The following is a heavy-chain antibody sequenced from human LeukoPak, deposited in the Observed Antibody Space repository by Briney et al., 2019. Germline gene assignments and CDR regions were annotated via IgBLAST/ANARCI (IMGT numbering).Heavy chain of an antibody. J-gene: IGHJ5*02. Sequence: ASVKVSCKASGGTFSSYAISWVRQAPGQGLEWMGGIIPIFGTANYALKFQGRVTITTDESTSTAYMELSSLRSEDTAVYYCARESVNWFDPWGQGTLVTVSS. CDR3: ARESVNWFDP. V-gene: IGHV1-69*05. CDR2: IIPIFGTA. D-gene: IGHD6-19*01. CDR1: GGTFSSYA.